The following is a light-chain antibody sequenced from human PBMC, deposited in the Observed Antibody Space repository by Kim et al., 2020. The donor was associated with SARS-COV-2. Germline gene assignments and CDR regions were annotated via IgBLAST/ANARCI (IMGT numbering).Light chain of an antibody. V-gene: IGLV3-1*01. CDR3: QAWDSSVI. CDR1: KLGDKY. CDR2: EGR. J-gene: IGLJ2*01. Sequence: SYELTQPPSVSVSPGQTTSITCSGDKLGDKYLSWYQHKPGQSPGLVIFEGRKRPSGIPERFSGSNSGNTATLTISGTQAMDEADYYCQAWDSSVIFGGGT.